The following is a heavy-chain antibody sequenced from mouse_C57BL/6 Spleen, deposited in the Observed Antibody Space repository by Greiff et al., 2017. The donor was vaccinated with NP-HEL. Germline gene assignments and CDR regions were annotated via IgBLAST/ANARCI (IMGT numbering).Heavy chain of an antibody. CDR3: ARRHGSSSYWYFDV. CDR1: GYTFTDYN. J-gene: IGHJ1*03. CDR2: INPNNGGT. D-gene: IGHD1-1*01. Sequence: VQLQQSGPELVKPGASVKIPCKASGYTFTDYNMDWVKQSHGKSLEWIGDINPNNGGTIYNQKFKGKATLTVDKSSSTAYMELRSLTSEDTAVYYCARRHGSSSYWYFDVWGTGTTVTVSS. V-gene: IGHV1-18*01.